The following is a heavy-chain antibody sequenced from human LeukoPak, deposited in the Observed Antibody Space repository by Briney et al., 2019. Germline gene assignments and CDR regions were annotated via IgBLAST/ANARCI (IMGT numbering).Heavy chain of an antibody. CDR2: ISGSGGST. Sequence: GGSLRLSCAASGFTCSSYAMSWVRQAPGKGLEWVSAISGSGGSTYYADSVKGRFTISRDNSKNTLYLQMNSLRAEDTAVYYCAKDPETYYDFWSGYYLGSPTLDYWGQGTLVTVSS. CDR3: AKDPETYYDFWSGYYLGSPTLDY. D-gene: IGHD3-3*01. CDR1: GFTCSSYA. J-gene: IGHJ4*02. V-gene: IGHV3-23*01.